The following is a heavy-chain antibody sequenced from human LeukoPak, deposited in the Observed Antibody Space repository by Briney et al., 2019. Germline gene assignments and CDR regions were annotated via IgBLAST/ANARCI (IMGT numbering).Heavy chain of an antibody. D-gene: IGHD3-10*01. CDR2: ISSRGSVI. CDR1: GFTISSCQ. Sequence: GGSLRLSCVDPGFTISSCQIICGYQAPGKGLEWVSYISSRGSVIYYADSVKGRFTISRDNAKNSLFLQMNSLRAEDTAVYYCSTSAHARIANHYYKLEVWGQGTTVTVSS. J-gene: IGHJ6*02. V-gene: IGHV3-48*03. CDR3: STSAHARIANHYYKLEV.